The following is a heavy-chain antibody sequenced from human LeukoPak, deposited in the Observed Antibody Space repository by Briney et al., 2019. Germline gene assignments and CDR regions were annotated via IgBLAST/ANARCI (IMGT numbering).Heavy chain of an antibody. CDR1: GYTFTGYY. CDR2: INPNSGGT. V-gene: IGHV1-2*02. Sequence: GASVKVSCKASGYTFTGYYMHWVRQAPGQGLEWMGWINPNSGGTNYAQKFQGRVTMTRDTSISTAYMELSRLRSDDTAVYYCARVRFLEWYADDYWGQGTLVTVSS. CDR3: ARVRFLEWYADDY. D-gene: IGHD3-3*01. J-gene: IGHJ4*02.